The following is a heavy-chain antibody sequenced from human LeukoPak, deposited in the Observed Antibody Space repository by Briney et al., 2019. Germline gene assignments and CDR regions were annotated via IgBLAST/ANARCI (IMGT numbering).Heavy chain of an antibody. CDR1: GESFSGYY. CDR3: ARGASCGGDCYWEDYYYYGTDV. D-gene: IGHD2-21*02. Sequence: SETLSLTCAVYGESFSGYYWSWIRQPPGKGLEWIGEINDSGTTNYNPSLRSRVTISIDSSKNQFSLKLSSVTAADTAVYYCARGASCGGDCYWEDYYYYGTDVWGQGTTVTVSS. V-gene: IGHV4-34*01. J-gene: IGHJ6*02. CDR2: INDSGTT.